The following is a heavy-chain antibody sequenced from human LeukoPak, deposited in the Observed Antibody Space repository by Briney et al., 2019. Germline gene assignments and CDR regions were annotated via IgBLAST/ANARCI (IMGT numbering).Heavy chain of an antibody. V-gene: IGHV5-51*01. J-gene: IGHJ4*02. D-gene: IGHD1-1*01. Sequence: GESLKISCKGSGYSFTTYWIAWVRQMPGKGLECMGIIYPADSDTRYSPSFQGQVTISADKSITTAHLQWSSLKASDTAIYYCARRDWNGQYYFDFWGQGTLVTVSS. CDR1: GYSFTTYW. CDR2: IYPADSDT. CDR3: ARRDWNGQYYFDF.